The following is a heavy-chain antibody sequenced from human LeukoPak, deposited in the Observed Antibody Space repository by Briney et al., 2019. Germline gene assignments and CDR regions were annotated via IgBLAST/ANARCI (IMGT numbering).Heavy chain of an antibody. Sequence: PGGSLRLSSAASGFTFSSYWMGWVRQAPGKGLEWVSSISGTGDNTYYAESVKGRFTISRDNSKNTVFLQMNSLRAEDTAVFYCAKRSGYTTGWFFDFWGQGTLVTVSS. D-gene: IGHD6-19*01. J-gene: IGHJ4*02. CDR3: AKRSGYTTGWFFDF. CDR2: ISGTGDNT. CDR1: GFTFSSYW. V-gene: IGHV3-23*01.